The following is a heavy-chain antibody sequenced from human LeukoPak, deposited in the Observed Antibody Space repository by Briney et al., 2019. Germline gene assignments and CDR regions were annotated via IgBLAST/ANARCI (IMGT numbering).Heavy chain of an antibody. CDR1: GGTFSSYA. V-gene: IGHV1-69*13. Sequence: SVKVSCKASGGTFSSYAISWVRQAPGQGLEWMGTIIPMFGSVNYAQRFQGRVTITADESTSTAYMELSSLRSEDTAVYYCARVGGIFGVFITHYFFDYWGQGSLVTVSS. J-gene: IGHJ4*02. CDR3: ARVGGIFGVFITHYFFDY. D-gene: IGHD3-3*01. CDR2: IIPMFGSV.